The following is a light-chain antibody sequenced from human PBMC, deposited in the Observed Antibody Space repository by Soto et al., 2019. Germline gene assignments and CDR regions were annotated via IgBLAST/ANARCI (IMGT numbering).Light chain of an antibody. CDR1: SSDGGGERS. CDR3: RSYSTTSTLV. V-gene: IGLV2-14*03. J-gene: IGLJ1*01. Sequence: QSVLTQPGSVSGFPGQSMTISCPGTSSDGGGERSVSLYQQHPGRAPKLMIYDASNPPSGVSNRFSGSNSDNTASLTISGIHAQDEADYFFRSYSTTSTLVFGCGTKVTVL. CDR2: DAS.